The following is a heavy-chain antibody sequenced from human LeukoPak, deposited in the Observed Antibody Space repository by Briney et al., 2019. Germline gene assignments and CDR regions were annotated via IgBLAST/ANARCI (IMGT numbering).Heavy chain of an antibody. J-gene: IGHJ6*03. CDR3: ARGAVQLWPSYYYYMDV. Sequence: SETLSLTCAVYGGSFSGYYWSWIRQPPGKGLEWIGEINHSGSTNYNPSLKSRVTISVDTSKNQFSLKLSSVTAADTAVYYCARGAVQLWPSYYYYMDVWGKGTTVTVSS. CDR2: INHSGST. V-gene: IGHV4-34*01. D-gene: IGHD5-18*01. CDR1: GGSFSGYY.